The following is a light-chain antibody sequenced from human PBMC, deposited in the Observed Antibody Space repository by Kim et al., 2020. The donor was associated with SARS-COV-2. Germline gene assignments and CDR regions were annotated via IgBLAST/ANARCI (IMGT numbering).Light chain of an antibody. J-gene: IGLJ1*01. Sequence: QSVLTQPPSASGTPGQRVTISCSGSSSNIGINVVNWYQQLPGTAPKLLIYDSNQRPSGVPDRFYGSKSGTSASLAISGLQSEDEADYFCATWDDSLTGFVLGTGTKVTVL. CDR3: ATWDDSLTGFV. CDR1: SSNIGINV. CDR2: DSN. V-gene: IGLV1-44*01.